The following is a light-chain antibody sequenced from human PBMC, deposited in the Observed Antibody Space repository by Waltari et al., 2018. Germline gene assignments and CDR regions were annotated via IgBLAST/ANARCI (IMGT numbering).Light chain of an antibody. CDR3: SSYTSSSTYV. V-gene: IGLV2-14*03. J-gene: IGLJ1*01. Sequence: QSALTQPASVSGSPGQSIPISCTGTSSDVGGYNYVPWYQQHPGKAPKLMIYDVSNRPSGVSNRFSGSKSGNTASLTISGLQAEDEADYYCSSYTSSSTYVFGTGTEVTVL. CDR1: SSDVGGYNY. CDR2: DVS.